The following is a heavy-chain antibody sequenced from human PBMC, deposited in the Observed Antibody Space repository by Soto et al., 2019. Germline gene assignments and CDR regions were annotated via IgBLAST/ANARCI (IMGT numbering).Heavy chain of an antibody. J-gene: IGHJ6*02. CDR1: GFTFSTYG. Sequence: GGSLRLSCEASGFTFSTYGIHWVRQAPGKGLEWVAVIWDDGSDKYYGDSVKDRLTVSRDNSKNTVYLQMNGLRDEDSAVYYCARMVGHYYGMDVWGQGTTVTVSS. CDR3: ARMVGHYYGMDV. V-gene: IGHV3-33*01. CDR2: IWDDGSDK. D-gene: IGHD2-15*01.